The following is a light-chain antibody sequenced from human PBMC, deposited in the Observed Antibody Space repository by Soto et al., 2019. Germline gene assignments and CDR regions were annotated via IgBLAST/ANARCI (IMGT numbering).Light chain of an antibody. CDR1: SSDVGGYNY. J-gene: IGLJ1*01. Sequence: QSALTQPASVSGSPGQSITISCTGTSSDVGGYNYVSWYQQHPGKAPKLMIYDASNRPSGVSNRFSGSKSGNTASLTISGLQAEDEADYYCSSYPSSSTPSYVLGTGPKVTVL. V-gene: IGLV2-14*01. CDR3: SSYPSSSTPSYV. CDR2: DAS.